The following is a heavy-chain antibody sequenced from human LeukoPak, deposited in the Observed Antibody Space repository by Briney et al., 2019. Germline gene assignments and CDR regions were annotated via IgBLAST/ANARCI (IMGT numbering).Heavy chain of an antibody. CDR1: GGSISSSSYY. CDR3: AREGPYYDYVWGSYPRYYFDY. J-gene: IGHJ4*02. Sequence: SETLSLTCTVSGGSISSSSYYWGWIRQPPGKGLEWIGTIYYSGGTYCNPSLKSRVTISVDTSKNQFSLKLSSVTAADTAVYYCAREGPYYDYVWGSYPRYYFDYWGQGTLVTVPS. CDR2: IYYSGGT. D-gene: IGHD3-16*02. V-gene: IGHV4-39*07.